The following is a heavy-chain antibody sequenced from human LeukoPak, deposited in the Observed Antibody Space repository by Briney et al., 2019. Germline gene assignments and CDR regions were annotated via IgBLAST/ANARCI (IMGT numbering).Heavy chain of an antibody. CDR1: GFPFHTFG. CDR2: IRYDGTYK. CDR3: AKHKISEIGYYDY. V-gene: IGHV3-30*02. J-gene: IGHJ4*02. Sequence: PGGSLRLSCVASGFPFHTFGMHWVRQAPGKGLEWVAYIRYDGTYKYYSDSVKGRFTISRANSNNTVHLQMNRVRAGDTAMYYCAKHKISEIGYYDYSGQGILVTVSS.